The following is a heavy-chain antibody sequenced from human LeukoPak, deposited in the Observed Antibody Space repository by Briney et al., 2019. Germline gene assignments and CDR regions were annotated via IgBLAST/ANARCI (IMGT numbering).Heavy chain of an antibody. CDR3: ARDRLYSSSSEDY. J-gene: IGHJ4*02. V-gene: IGHV3-53*01. D-gene: IGHD6-6*01. CDR2: IYSGGST. Sequence: AGGSLRLSCAASGFTVSSNYTRWVRQAPGKGLEWVSVIYSGGSTYYADSVQGRFTISRDNSKNTLYLQMNSLRAEDTAVYYCARDRLYSSSSEDYWGQGILVTVSS. CDR1: GFTVSSNY.